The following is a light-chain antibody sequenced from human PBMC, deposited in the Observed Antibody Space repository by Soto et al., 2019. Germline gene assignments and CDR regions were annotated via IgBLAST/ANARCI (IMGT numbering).Light chain of an antibody. CDR2: EVS. CDR1: SSDVGSYNL. Sequence: QSALTQPASVSGSTGQSITISCTGTSSDVGSYNLVSWYQQHPGKAPKLMIYEVSKRPSGVSNRFSGSKSGNTASLTISGLQAEDEADYYCCSYAGSSTVVFGGGTTLTVL. V-gene: IGLV2-23*02. J-gene: IGLJ2*01. CDR3: CSYAGSSTVV.